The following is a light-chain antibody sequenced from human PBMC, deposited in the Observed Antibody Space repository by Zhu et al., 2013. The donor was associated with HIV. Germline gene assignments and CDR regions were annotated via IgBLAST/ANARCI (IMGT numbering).Light chain of an antibody. V-gene: IGLV1-40*01. J-gene: IGLJ3*02. CDR2: YNS. CDR3: AAWDDSLNGRGVV. Sequence: QSVLTQPPSVSGAPGQRVTISCTGSTSNIGGGYDVQWYQQLPGAAPKLIVYYNSLRPSGVSDRFSGSKSGSSASLAISGLQSEDEADCYCAAWDDSLNGRGVVFGGGTKLTVL. CDR1: TSNIGGGYD.